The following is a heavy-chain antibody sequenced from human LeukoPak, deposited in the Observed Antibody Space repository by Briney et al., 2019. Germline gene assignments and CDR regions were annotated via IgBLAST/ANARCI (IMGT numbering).Heavy chain of an antibody. V-gene: IGHV4-59*01. D-gene: IGHD2-2*01. CDR1: GGSISSYY. CDR2: IYYSGST. J-gene: IGHJ4*02. CDR3: ARGCSSTSCPIDY. Sequence: SETLSLTCTVSGGSISSYYWSWIRQPPGKGLEWIGYIYYSGSTNYNPSLKSRVTISVDTSKNQFSLRLSSVTAADTAVYYCARGCSSTSCPIDYWGQGTLVTVSS.